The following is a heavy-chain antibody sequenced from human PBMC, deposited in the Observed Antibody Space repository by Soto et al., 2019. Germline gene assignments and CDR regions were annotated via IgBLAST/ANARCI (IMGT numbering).Heavy chain of an antibody. CDR1: GGSISSSNW. D-gene: IGHD5-12*01. CDR3: AGAGKGGYSGSDVARTYGCDP. J-gene: IGHJ5*02. V-gene: IGHV4-4*02. CDR2: IYHSGST. Sequence: QVQLQESGPGLVKPSGTLSLTCAVSGGSISSSNWWSWVRQPPGKGLEWIGEIYHSGSTNYNPSLRSRVTISGDKSKNQFPLKPSSVTAAAPAVYYCAGAGKGGYSGSDVARTYGCDPWGQGTLVTVSS.